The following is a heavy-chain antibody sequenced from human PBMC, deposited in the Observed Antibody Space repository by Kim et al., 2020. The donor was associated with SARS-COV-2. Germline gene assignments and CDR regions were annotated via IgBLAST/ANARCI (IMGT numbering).Heavy chain of an antibody. D-gene: IGHD3-22*01. J-gene: IGHJ3*02. CDR3: ARDFQYFDSSGWDDVFDI. Sequence: ASVKVSCKPSGYTFTSFGISWVRQAPGQGLEWMGWVSAYNGDTNYAQNLQGRVSMTTDTSTTTAYMELRSLRSDDTAVYYCARDFQYFDSSGWDDVFDIWGQGTMVTVSS. CDR1: GYTFTSFG. CDR2: VSAYNGDT. V-gene: IGHV1-18*01.